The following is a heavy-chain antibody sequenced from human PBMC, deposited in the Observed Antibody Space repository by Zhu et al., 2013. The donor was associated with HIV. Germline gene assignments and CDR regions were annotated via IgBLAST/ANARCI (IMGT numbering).Heavy chain of an antibody. Sequence: QVQLVQSGAEVKKPGASVKVSCKASVFTFTSYGVNWVRQAPGQGLEWMGWISAYNGNTHYAQKLQGRVSMTTDTSTNTAYMELRSLRSDDTAVYYCARHQLPATGTGWFDPWGQGTLVTVSS. J-gene: IGHJ5*02. CDR2: ISAYNGNT. V-gene: IGHV1-18*04. CDR3: ARHQLPATGTGWFDP. CDR1: VFTFTSYG. D-gene: IGHD6-13*01.